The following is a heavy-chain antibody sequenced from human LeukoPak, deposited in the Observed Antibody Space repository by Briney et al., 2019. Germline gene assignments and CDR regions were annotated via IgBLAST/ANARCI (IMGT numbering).Heavy chain of an antibody. CDR3: ARYCSGGSCYSDSGIDY. V-gene: IGHV1-3*01. J-gene: IGHJ4*02. Sequence: ASVTVSCKAPGYTFTSYAMHWVRQAPGQRLEWMGWINAGNGNTKYSQKFQGRVTITRDTSASTAYMELSSLRSEDTAVYYCARYCSGGSCYSDSGIDYWGQGTLVTVSS. CDR2: INAGNGNT. D-gene: IGHD2-15*01. CDR1: GYTFTSYA.